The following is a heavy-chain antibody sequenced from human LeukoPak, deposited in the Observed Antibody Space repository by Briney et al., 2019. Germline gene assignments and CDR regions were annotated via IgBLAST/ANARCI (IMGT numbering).Heavy chain of an antibody. CDR2: TYYRSKWSF. J-gene: IGHJ4*02. CDR1: GDSIFTNNVA. V-gene: IGHV6-1*01. D-gene: IGHD4-17*01. CDR3: ARGSDYGDYRLDY. Sequence: SQTLSLTCAISGDSIFTNNVAWNWIRQSPSRGLEWLGRTYYRSKWSFDYAVSVKSRITINADTSKNQFSLKLSSVTAADTAVYYCARGSDYGDYRLDYWGQGTLVTVSS.